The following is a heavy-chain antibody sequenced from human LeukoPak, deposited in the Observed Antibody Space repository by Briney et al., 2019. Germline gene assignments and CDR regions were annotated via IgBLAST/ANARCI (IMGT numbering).Heavy chain of an antibody. D-gene: IGHD3-22*01. CDR1: GFTFSSYA. CDR2: ISGIGGST. J-gene: IGHJ4*02. V-gene: IGHV3-23*01. CDR3: AYDYDSRTLPAH. Sequence: GGSLRLSCAASGFTFSSYAMSWVRQAPGKGLEWVSAISGIGGSTYYADSVKGRFTISRDNSKNTLYLQMNSLRAEDTAVYYCAYDYDSRTLPAHWGQGTLVTVSS.